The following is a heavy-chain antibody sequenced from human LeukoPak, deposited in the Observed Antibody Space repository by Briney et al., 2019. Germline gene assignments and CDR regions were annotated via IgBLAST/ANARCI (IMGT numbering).Heavy chain of an antibody. J-gene: IGHJ4*02. V-gene: IGHV3-30*18. CDR3: AKRGGVGGLEMATILGNFDY. CDR1: GFTFSSCS. Sequence: GGSLRLSCAASGFTFSSCSMYWVRQAPGKGLEWVAVISYDGSNKYYTDSVRGRFTISRDNSKNTLYLQMNSLTAEDTAVYYCAKRGGVGGLEMATILGNFDYWGQGTLVTVSS. CDR2: ISYDGSNK. D-gene: IGHD5-24*01.